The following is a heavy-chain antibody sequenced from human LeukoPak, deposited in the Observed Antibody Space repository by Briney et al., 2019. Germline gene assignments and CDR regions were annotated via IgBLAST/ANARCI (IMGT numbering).Heavy chain of an antibody. V-gene: IGHV3-30*18. Sequence: PGGSLRLSCAASGFTFSSYGMHWVRQAPGKGLEWVAVISSDGSNKYYADSVKGRFTISRDNSKNTLYLQMNSLRAEDTAVYYCAKDSRAVAGPFDCWGQGTLVTVSS. D-gene: IGHD6-19*01. J-gene: IGHJ4*02. CDR2: ISSDGSNK. CDR1: GFTFSSYG. CDR3: AKDSRAVAGPFDC.